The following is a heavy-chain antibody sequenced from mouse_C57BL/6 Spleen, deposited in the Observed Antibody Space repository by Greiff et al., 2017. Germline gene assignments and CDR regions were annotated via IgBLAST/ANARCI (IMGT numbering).Heavy chain of an antibody. CDR1: GYTFTSYW. J-gene: IGHJ1*03. CDR2: IDPSDSET. CDR3: ARGGEGDWYFDV. Sequence: VQLQQPGAELVRPGSSVKLSCKASGYTFTSYWMHWVKQRPIQGLEWIGNIDPSDSETHYNQKFKDKATLTVDKSSSTAYMQLSSLTSEDSAVYYCARGGEGDWYFDVWGTGTTVTVSS. V-gene: IGHV1-52*01.